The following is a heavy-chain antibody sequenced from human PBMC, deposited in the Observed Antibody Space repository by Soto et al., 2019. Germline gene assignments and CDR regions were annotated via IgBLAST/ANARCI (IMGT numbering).Heavy chain of an antibody. V-gene: IGHV1-69*12. CDR3: ARVWELTSDY. D-gene: IGHD1-26*01. Sequence: QVQLVQSGAEVKKPGSSVKVSCKAYGGTFSSYAISWVRQAPGQGLEWMGGIIPIFGTASYAQKFQGRVTITADESTSTAYMELNSLRSEDTAAYYCARVWELTSDYWGQGSLVTVSS. CDR1: GGTFSSYA. CDR2: IIPIFGTA. J-gene: IGHJ4*02.